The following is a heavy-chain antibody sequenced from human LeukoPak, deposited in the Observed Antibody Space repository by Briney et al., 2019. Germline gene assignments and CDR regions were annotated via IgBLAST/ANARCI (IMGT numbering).Heavy chain of an antibody. CDR1: GFTFSSYS. V-gene: IGHV3-48*01. D-gene: IGHD6-13*01. J-gene: IGHJ6*03. CDR2: ISSSSSTI. Sequence: GGSLRLSCAASGFTFSSYSMNWVHQAPGKGLEWVSYISSSSSTIYYADSVKGRFTISRDNAKNSLYLQMNSLRAEDTAVYYCARSGIAAEPRYYYYYMDVWGKGTTVTVSS. CDR3: ARSGIAAEPRYYYYYMDV.